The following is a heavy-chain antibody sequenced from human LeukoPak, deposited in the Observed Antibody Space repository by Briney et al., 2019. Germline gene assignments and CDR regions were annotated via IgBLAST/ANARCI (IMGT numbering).Heavy chain of an antibody. D-gene: IGHD2-2*02. CDR3: TTISVVVPAAILPLDFYYYYYMDV. CDR2: IRSKAYGGTT. V-gene: IGHV3-49*04. CDR1: GFTFGDYA. Sequence: PGGSLRLSCTASGFTFGDYAMSWVRQAPGKGLEWVGFIRSKAYGGTTEYAASVKGRFTISRDDSKSIAYLQMNSLKTEDTAVYYCTTISVVVPAAILPLDFYYYYYMDVWGKGTTVTVSS. J-gene: IGHJ6*03.